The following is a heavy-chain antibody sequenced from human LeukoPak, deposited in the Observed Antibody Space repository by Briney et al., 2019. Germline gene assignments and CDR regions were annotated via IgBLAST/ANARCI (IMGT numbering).Heavy chain of an antibody. D-gene: IGHD6-19*01. J-gene: IGHJ4*02. CDR2: INPNSGGT. CDR1: GYTFTGYY. Sequence: ASVKVSCKASGYTFTGYYMHWVRQSPGQGLEWMGWINPNSGGTNYAQKFQGRVTMTRDTSISTGYMELSRLRSDDTAVYYCATLVIAVAGGFGDYWGQGTLVTVSS. V-gene: IGHV1-2*02. CDR3: ATLVIAVAGGFGDY.